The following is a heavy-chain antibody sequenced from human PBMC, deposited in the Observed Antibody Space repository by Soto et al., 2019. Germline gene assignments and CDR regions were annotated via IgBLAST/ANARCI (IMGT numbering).Heavy chain of an antibody. J-gene: IGHJ4*02. D-gene: IGHD6-19*01. CDR1: RFNFSAAW. CDR2: IKPKSEGETA. Sequence: EMQLVQSGGGLVKPGGSLRLSCVASRFNFSAAWLNWIRQAPGKGLEWVGRIKPKSEGETADYTAPVRGRFTISRDDSQNTLDLQMDSLKTEDTAVYSCATVTYSSGPTWGLRVLVTVSS. V-gene: IGHV3-15*07. CDR3: ATVTYSSGPT.